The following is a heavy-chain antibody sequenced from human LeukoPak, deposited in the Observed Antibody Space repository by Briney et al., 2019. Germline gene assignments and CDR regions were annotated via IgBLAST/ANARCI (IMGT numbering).Heavy chain of an antibody. J-gene: IGHJ4*02. D-gene: IGHD6-25*01. Sequence: PSETLSLTCAIYGGSFSHYYWRWIRQPPGKGLEWVGEIHPSGSTSFNPSLESRVSISKDTSKNQFSLKLTSVTAADTAVYYCSRGSDESKTGDYWGQGTLVTVSS. V-gene: IGHV4-34*01. CDR2: IHPSGST. CDR1: GGSFSHYY. CDR3: SRGSDESKTGDY.